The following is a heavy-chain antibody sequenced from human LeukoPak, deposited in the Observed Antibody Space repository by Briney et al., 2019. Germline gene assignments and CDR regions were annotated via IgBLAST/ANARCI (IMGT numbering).Heavy chain of an antibody. D-gene: IGHD2-15*01. Sequence: GGSLRLSCAVSGLTFSSAWMTWLPQTPGKGLECVARIKSKTDGGSTDYAAPVKGRFTISRDDSKNTVYLQMNSLTIEDTAVYYCATEGYCSGGNCYSFDYWGQGTLVTVSS. V-gene: IGHV3-15*01. CDR2: IKSKTDGGST. CDR3: ATEGYCSGGNCYSFDY. J-gene: IGHJ4*02. CDR1: GLTFSSAW.